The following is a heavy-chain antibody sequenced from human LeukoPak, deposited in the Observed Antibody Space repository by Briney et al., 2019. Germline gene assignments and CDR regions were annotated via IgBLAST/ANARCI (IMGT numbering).Heavy chain of an antibody. Sequence: SETLSLTCTVSGGSISSGDYYWSWIRQPPGKGLEWIGYIYYSGSTNYNPSLKSRVTISVDTSKNQFSLKLSSVTAADTAVYYCARARGSFKRDAFDIWGQGTMVTVSS. D-gene: IGHD1-26*01. J-gene: IGHJ3*02. CDR3: ARARGSFKRDAFDI. CDR1: GGSISSGDYY. CDR2: IYYSGST. V-gene: IGHV4-61*08.